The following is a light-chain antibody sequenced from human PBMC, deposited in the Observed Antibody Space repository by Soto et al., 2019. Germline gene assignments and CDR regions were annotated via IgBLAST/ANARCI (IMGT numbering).Light chain of an antibody. J-gene: IGKJ2*01. CDR1: QSISSY. V-gene: IGKV1-39*01. CDR3: QQSYSTPYT. CDR2: AAS. Sequence: DLQMTQSPSSLSASVGDRVTITCRASQSISSYLNWYQQKPGKAPKLLIYAASSLQSGVPSRFNGSGSGTDFTLTISSLQPEDFATYYCQQSYSTPYTFGQGTKLEIK.